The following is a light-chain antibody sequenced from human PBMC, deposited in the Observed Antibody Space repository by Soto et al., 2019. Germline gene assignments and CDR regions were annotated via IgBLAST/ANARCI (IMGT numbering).Light chain of an antibody. V-gene: IGKV3-15*01. CDR2: GAS. Sequence: VVMTQSRATLSVYPWERATSFCRASQSVSSDLAWYQHKPGQAPRLLIYGASTRATGIPARFSGRGSGTEFTLTISSLQSVDFAVYYCQQYDNWPQTFGQGTKV. CDR1: QSVSSD. CDR3: QQYDNWPQT. J-gene: IGKJ1*01.